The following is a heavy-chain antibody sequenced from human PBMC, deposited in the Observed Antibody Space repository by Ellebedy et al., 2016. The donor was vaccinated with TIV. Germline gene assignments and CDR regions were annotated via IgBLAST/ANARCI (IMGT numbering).Heavy chain of an antibody. V-gene: IGHV3-30-3*01. CDR3: AKEGRRNYDTSGYPYYFDY. J-gene: IGHJ4*02. CDR1: GFSFRTYA. Sequence: GGSLRLXXAVSGFSFRTYAMHWVRQAPGKGLEWAAVISYDGSNKYYADSVKGRFTISRDNSKNTLYLQMNSLRAEDTAVYYCAKEGRRNYDTSGYPYYFDYWGQGILVTVSS. CDR2: ISYDGSNK. D-gene: IGHD3-22*01.